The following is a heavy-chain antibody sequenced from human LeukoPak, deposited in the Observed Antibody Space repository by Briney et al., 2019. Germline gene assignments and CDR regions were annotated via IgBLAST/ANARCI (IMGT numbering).Heavy chain of an antibody. Sequence: ASEKVSCKASGYSFTSYGISGVRQAPGQWLEWMGWISAYNGNTNYAQKLRGRVTVTRDTSTSTVHMELSGLRSEDTAVYYCARDQEGFDYWGQGTLVTVSS. CDR3: ARDQEGFDY. V-gene: IGHV1-18*01. CDR2: ISAYNGNT. CDR1: GYSFTSYG. J-gene: IGHJ4*02.